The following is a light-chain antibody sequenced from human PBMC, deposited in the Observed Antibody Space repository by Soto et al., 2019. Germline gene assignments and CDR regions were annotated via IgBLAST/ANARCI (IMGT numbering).Light chain of an antibody. CDR3: QQSYKNPHT. Sequence: DIQVTQSPSSLSSSVGDRVTITCRASENVDRYVNWYQQIPGKAPSLLISAASTLQSGVPSRFRGSGSVTSFTLTIDSLQPEDFALYYCQQSYKNPHTFGGGTRVEIK. V-gene: IGKV1-39*01. CDR1: ENVDRY. J-gene: IGKJ4*01. CDR2: AAS.